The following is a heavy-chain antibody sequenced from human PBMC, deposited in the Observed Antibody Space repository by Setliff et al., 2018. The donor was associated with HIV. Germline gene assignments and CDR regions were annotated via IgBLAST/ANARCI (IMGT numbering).Heavy chain of an antibody. J-gene: IGHJ3*02. V-gene: IGHV4-34*09. CDR1: GGSFSGYY. CDR2: INHSGST. Sequence: SETLSLTCAVYGGSFSGYYWSWIRQPPGKGLEWIGEINHSGSTNYNPSLKSRVTISVDTSKNQFSLKLTSVTAADTAVYYCATDRGMGAYYYDSSALGDAFDIWGQGTMVTVSS. D-gene: IGHD3-22*01. CDR3: ATDRGMGAYYYDSSALGDAFDI.